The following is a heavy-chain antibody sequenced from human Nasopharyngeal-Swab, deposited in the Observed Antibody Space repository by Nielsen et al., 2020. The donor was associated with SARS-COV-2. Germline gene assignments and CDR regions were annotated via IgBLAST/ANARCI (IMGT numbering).Heavy chain of an antibody. V-gene: IGHV2-70*01. CDR1: GCSLNTSGMC. Sequence: SGPTLVKLTQTLTLTCTFSGCSLNTSGMCLTWIRQPPGKALEWLALIDWDEDKYYSTSLKTRLTISKDTSKNQVVLTMTNMDQADTATYYCARNPPRGSGFDFWGQGILVTVSS. J-gene: IGHJ4*02. CDR3: ARNPPRGSGFDF. CDR2: IDWDEDK. D-gene: IGHD6-19*01.